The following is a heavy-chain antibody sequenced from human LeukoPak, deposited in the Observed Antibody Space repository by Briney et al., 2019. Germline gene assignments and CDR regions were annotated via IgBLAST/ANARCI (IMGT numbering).Heavy chain of an antibody. J-gene: IGHJ4*02. CDR2: IRYDGSNK. D-gene: IGHD6-13*01. V-gene: IGHV3-30*02. CDR1: GFTFSSYS. CDR3: AKIQQQLVSPFRGAFDY. Sequence: GGSLRLSCAASGFTFSSYSMNWVRQAPGKGLEWVAFIRYDGSNKYYADSVKGRFTISRDNSKNTLYLQMNSLRAEDTAVYYCAKIQQQLVSPFRGAFDYWGQGTLVTVSS.